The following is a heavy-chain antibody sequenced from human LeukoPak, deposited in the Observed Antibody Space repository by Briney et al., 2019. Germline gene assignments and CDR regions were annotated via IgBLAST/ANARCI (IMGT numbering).Heavy chain of an antibody. J-gene: IGHJ4*02. D-gene: IGHD3-22*01. V-gene: IGHV2-70*11. CDR1: GFSLSTSGMC. CDR2: IDWDDDK. Sequence: SGPALVKPTQTLTLTCTFSGFSLSTSGMCVSWIRQPPGKALEWLARIDWDDDKYYSTSLKTRLTISKDTPKNQVVLTMTNMDPVDTATYYCARDYYDSSGFDHWGQGTLVTVSS. CDR3: ARDYYDSSGFDH.